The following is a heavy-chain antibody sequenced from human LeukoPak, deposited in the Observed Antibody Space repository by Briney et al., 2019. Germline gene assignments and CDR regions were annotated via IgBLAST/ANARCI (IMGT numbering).Heavy chain of an antibody. Sequence: SVKVSCKASGGTFSSYAISWVRQAPGQGLEWMGGIIPVFGTANYAQKFQGRVTITADESTSTAYMELSSLRSEDTAVYYCARDGQRDDAFDIWGQGTMVTVSS. CDR2: IIPVFGTA. D-gene: IGHD3/OR15-3a*01. V-gene: IGHV1-69*13. CDR3: ARDGQRDDAFDI. CDR1: GGTFSSYA. J-gene: IGHJ3*02.